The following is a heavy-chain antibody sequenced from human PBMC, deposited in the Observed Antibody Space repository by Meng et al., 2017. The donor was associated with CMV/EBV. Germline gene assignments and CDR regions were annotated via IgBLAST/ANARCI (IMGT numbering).Heavy chain of an antibody. V-gene: IGHV4-34*01. CDR2: INHSGST. Sequence: SETLSLTCAVYGGSFSGYYWSWIRQPPGKGLEWIGEINHSGSTNYNPSLKSRVTISLDTSKNQFSLKLSSVTAADTAVYYCALIKRGIGYWGQGTLVTVSS. CDR1: GGSFSGYY. J-gene: IGHJ4*02. CDR3: ALIKRGIGY. D-gene: IGHD6-13*01.